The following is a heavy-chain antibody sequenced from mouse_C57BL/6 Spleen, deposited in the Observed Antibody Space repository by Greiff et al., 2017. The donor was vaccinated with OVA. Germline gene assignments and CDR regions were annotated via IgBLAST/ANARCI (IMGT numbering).Heavy chain of an antibody. CDR1: GYTFTGSC. CDR3: ARAAGDWYFDV. CDR2: ILPGSGST. Sequence: QVQLQQSGAELMKPGASVKLSCTATGYTFTGSCIEWVKQRPGHGLEWIGEILPGSGSTNYNAKFKGKATFTADTSSNTAYMQLSSLTTEDSAIYYCARAAGDWYFDVWGTGTTVTVSS. V-gene: IGHV1-9*01. J-gene: IGHJ1*03.